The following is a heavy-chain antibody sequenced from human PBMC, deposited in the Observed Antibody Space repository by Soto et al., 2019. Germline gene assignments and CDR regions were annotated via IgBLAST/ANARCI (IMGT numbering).Heavy chain of an antibody. CDR2: ISSRSSTI. Sequence: QVQLVESGGGLVKPGGSLRLSCAASGFTFSDYYMSWIRQAPGKGLEWVSYISSRSSTIFYADSVKGRFTISRDNVKNSLYLQRNGLRAEDTAVYYCASGSNGAFFVYWGQGILVTVSS. J-gene: IGHJ4*02. V-gene: IGHV3-11*01. CDR1: GFTFSDYY. CDR3: ASGSNGAFFVY. D-gene: IGHD2-8*01.